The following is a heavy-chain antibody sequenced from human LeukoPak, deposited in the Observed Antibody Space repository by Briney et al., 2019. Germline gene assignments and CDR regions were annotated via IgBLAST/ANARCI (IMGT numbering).Heavy chain of an antibody. Sequence: SETLSLTCAVYGGSFSGYYWSWIRQHPGKGLEWIGYIYYSGSTYYNPSLKSRVTISVDTSKNQFSLKLSSVTAADTAVYYCARGSGSYHVDYWGQGTLVTVSS. CDR1: GGSFSGYY. D-gene: IGHD1-26*01. CDR2: IYYSGST. V-gene: IGHV4-31*11. CDR3: ARGSGSYHVDY. J-gene: IGHJ4*02.